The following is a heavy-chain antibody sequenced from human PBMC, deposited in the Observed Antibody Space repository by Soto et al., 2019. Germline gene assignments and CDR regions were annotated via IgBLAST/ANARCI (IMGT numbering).Heavy chain of an antibody. CDR2: INPSGGST. Sequence: QVQLVQSGAEVKKPGASVKVSCKASGYTFTRYYMHWVRQAPGQGLEWLGIINPSGGSTRYAQKFQGRVTMTRDTSTSTVYMEMSSLRSEDTAVYYCARDRIAVAGTPSSYTFDFWCQGTMVTVSS. CDR3: ARDRIAVAGTPSSYTFDF. J-gene: IGHJ4*02. D-gene: IGHD6-19*01. V-gene: IGHV1-46*01. CDR1: GYTFTRYY.